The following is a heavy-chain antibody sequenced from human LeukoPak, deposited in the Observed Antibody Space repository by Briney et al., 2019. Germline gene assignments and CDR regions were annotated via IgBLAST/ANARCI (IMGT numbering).Heavy chain of an antibody. Sequence: ASVKVSCKVSGYTLTELSMHWVRHALGKGLERMGGFDPEDGETIYAQKFQGRVTMTEDTSTDTAYMELSSLRSEDTAVYYCATARVGATHFDYWGQGTLVTVSS. CDR2: FDPEDGET. D-gene: IGHD1-26*01. CDR1: GYTLTELS. V-gene: IGHV1-24*01. J-gene: IGHJ4*02. CDR3: ATARVGATHFDY.